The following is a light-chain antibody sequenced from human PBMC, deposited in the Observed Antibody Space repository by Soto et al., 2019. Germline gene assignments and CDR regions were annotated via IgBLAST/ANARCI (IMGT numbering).Light chain of an antibody. CDR3: QTWGPGFRV. Sequence: QSVLTQSPSASASLGASVKLTCTLSSGHTTYPIAWHQQQPQKGPRFLMTLNKDGSHSKGDGIPDRFSGSISGAERYLIISRLQSEDEADYYCQTWGPGFRVFGGGTKLTVL. V-gene: IGLV4-69*02. CDR1: SGHTTYP. CDR2: LNKDGSH. J-gene: IGLJ2*01.